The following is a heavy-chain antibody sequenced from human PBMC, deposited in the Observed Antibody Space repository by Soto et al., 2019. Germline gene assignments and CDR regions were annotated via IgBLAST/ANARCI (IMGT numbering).Heavy chain of an antibody. D-gene: IGHD2-15*01. CDR1: GGSISGSSYY. CDR2: IYYSGST. Sequence: SETLSLTCTVSGGSISGSSYYWGWIRQPPGKGLEWIGSIYYSGSTYYNPSLKSRVTISVDTSKNQFSLKLSSVTAADTAVYYCARNIDCSGGSCYSLDNWFDPWGQGTLVTVSS. J-gene: IGHJ5*02. V-gene: IGHV4-39*01. CDR3: ARNIDCSGGSCYSLDNWFDP.